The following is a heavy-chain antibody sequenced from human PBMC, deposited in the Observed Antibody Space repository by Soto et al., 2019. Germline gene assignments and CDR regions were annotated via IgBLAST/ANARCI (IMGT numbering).Heavy chain of an antibody. CDR2: IIPIFGTA. D-gene: IGHD3-10*01. J-gene: IGHJ6*02. CDR1: GGTFSSYA. V-gene: IGHV1-69*12. CDR3: ATMKGGSQYYYYGLDV. Sequence: QVQLVQSGAEVKKPGSSVKVSCKASGGTFSSYAISWVRQAPGLGLEWMGGIIPIFGTADYAQKFQGRVTITADESTGTAYRELSSLRSEDTAVYYCATMKGGSQYYYYGLDVWGQGTTVTVSS.